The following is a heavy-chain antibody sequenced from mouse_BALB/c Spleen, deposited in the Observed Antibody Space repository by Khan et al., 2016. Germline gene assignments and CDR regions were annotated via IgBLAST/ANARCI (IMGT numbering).Heavy chain of an antibody. D-gene: IGHD4-1*01. CDR2: IYPSDNYT. Sequence: QVQLQQPGAELVRPGASVKLSCKASGYTFTSYWINWVKQRPGQGLEWIGNIYPSDNYTNYNQKFKDKATLTVDKSSSTAYMQLSSPTSEDSAVYYCTRFWDVYFDYWGQGTTLTVSS. CDR3: TRFWDVYFDY. J-gene: IGHJ2*01. CDR1: GYTFTSYW. V-gene: IGHV1-69*02.